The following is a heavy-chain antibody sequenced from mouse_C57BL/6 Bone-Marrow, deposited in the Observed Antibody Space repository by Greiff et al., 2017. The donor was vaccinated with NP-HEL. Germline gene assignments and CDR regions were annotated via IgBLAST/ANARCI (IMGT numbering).Heavy chain of an antibody. J-gene: IGHJ4*01. CDR3: ARGEIYAMDY. CDR1: GFTFSDYG. Sequence: EVKVVESGGGLVKPGGSLKLSCAASGFTFSDYGMHWVRQAPEKGLEWVAYISSGSSTIYYADTVKGRFTISRDNAKNTLFLQMTSLRSEDTAMYYCARGEIYAMDYWGQGTSVTVSS. CDR2: ISSGSSTI. V-gene: IGHV5-17*01.